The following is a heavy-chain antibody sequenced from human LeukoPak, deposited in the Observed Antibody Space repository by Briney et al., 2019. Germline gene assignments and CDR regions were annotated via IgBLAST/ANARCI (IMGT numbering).Heavy chain of an antibody. CDR2: ISSSGSTI. J-gene: IGHJ4*02. D-gene: IGHD2-15*01. Sequence: PGGSLRLSCAASAFTFSSYEMNWVRQAPGKGLEWVSYISSSGSTIYYADSVKGRFTISRDNAKNSLYLQMNSLRAEDTAVYYCARGTFLAASDFDYWGQGTLVTVSS. V-gene: IGHV3-48*03. CDR1: AFTFSSYE. CDR3: ARGTFLAASDFDY.